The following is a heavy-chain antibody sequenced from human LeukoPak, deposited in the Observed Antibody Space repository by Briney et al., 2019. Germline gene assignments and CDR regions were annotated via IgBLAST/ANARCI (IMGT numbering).Heavy chain of an antibody. V-gene: IGHV1-46*01. CDR2: INPRGGST. Sequence: ASVKVSCKASGYTFTTYYMHGMREAPGQGPEWMGIINPRGGSTDYSQKLQGRITMTSDTSTSTVYMELSSLRSDDTAVYFCARVGSAAATADYWGQGTLVTVSS. CDR1: GYTFTTYY. CDR3: ARVGSAAATADY. D-gene: IGHD6-25*01. J-gene: IGHJ4*02.